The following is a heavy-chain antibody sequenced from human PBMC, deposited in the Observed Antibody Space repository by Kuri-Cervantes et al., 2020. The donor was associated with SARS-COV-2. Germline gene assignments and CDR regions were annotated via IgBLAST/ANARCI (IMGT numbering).Heavy chain of an antibody. D-gene: IGHD2-2*01. J-gene: IGHJ6*03. Sequence: ESLKISCTVSGGSISSSSYYWGWIRPPPGKGLEWIGSIYYSGSTYYNPSLKSRVTISVDTSKNQFSLKLSSVTAADTAVYYCARHLAGDYCDSTTCPPFFYYYYMDVWGKGTTVTVSS. CDR2: IYYSGST. CDR1: GGSISSSSYY. CDR3: ARHLAGDYCDSTTCPPFFYYYYMDV. V-gene: IGHV4-39*01.